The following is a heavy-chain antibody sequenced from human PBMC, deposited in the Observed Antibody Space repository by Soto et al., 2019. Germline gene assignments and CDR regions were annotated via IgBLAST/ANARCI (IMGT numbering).Heavy chain of an antibody. Sequence: EASVKVSCKASGYTFVSHGISWVRQAPGQVFEWMGWISADNDNGNSAQKFQDRVTMTIETSTNTAYMELRNLTSDDTALYYCVRDAWQQSTGDVWGQGTLVTVSS. CDR2: ISADNDNG. V-gene: IGHV1-18*01. CDR3: VRDAWQQSTGDV. J-gene: IGHJ4*02. CDR1: GYTFVSHG. D-gene: IGHD2-21*01.